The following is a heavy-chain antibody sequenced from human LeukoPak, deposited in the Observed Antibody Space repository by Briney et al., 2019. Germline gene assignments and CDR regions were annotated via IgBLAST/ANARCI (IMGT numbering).Heavy chain of an antibody. V-gene: IGHV1-18*01. D-gene: IGHD3-22*01. Sequence: GASVKVSCKASGYTFTSYGISWVRQAPGQGLEWMGWISAYNGNTNYAQKLQGRVTMTTDTSTSTAYMELRSLRSDDTAVYYCARDPGYGYYDSSGWCWGQGTLVTVSS. CDR2: ISAYNGNT. J-gene: IGHJ4*02. CDR1: GYTFTSYG. CDR3: ARDPGYGYYDSSGWC.